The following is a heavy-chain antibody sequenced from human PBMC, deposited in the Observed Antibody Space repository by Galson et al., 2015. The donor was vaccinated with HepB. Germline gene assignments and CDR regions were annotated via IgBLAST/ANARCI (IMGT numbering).Heavy chain of an antibody. D-gene: IGHD1-26*01. CDR3: ARSAGSYYRYYFDY. CDR2: ISAYNGNT. J-gene: IGHJ4*02. CDR1: GYTFTSYG. Sequence: SVKVSCKASGYTFTSYGISWVRQAPGQGLEWMGWISAYNGNTNYAQKLQGRVTMTTDTSTSTAYMELRSLRSDDTAVYYCARSAGSYYRYYFDYWGQGTLVTVSS. V-gene: IGHV1-18*01.